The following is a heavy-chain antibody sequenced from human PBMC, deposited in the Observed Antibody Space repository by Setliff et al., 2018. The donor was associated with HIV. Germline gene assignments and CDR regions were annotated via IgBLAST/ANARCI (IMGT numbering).Heavy chain of an antibody. V-gene: IGHV1-69*13. CDR2: IIPIFGTP. CDR3: ARGGGITMVRRPPTYYYYMDV. CDR1: GGTFRGFG. Sequence: ASVKVSCKASGGTFRGFGISWVVQAPGQGLEWMGQIIPIFGTPNYAQKFQGRVRFSAVESTSTAYMELSSLKSEDTAVYYCARGGGITMVRRPPTYYYYMDVWGTGTTVTVSS. D-gene: IGHD3-10*01. J-gene: IGHJ6*03.